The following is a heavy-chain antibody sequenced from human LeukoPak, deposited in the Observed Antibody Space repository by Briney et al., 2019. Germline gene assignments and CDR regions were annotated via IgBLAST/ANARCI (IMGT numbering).Heavy chain of an antibody. CDR2: IYTSGST. V-gene: IGHV4-4*07. D-gene: IGHD2-2*01. CDR1: GGSISSYY. J-gene: IGHJ3*02. CDR3: ARGPRFNVVVPAALDEDAFDI. Sequence: SETLSLTCTVSGGSISSYYWSWIRQPAGKGLEWIGRIYTSGSTNYNPSLKSRVTMSVDTSKNQFSLKLSSVTAADTAVYYCARGPRFNVVVPAALDEDAFDIWGQGTMVTVSS.